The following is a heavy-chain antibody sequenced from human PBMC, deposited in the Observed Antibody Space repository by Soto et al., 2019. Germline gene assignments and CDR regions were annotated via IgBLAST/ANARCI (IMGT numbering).Heavy chain of an antibody. CDR3: AREVVVAAPGWFDP. D-gene: IGHD2-15*01. V-gene: IGHV1-69*12. CDR2: IIPIFGTA. Sequence: QVQLVQSGAEVKKPGSSVKVSCKASGGTFSSYAISWVRQAPGQGLEWMGGIIPIFGTANYAQKFQGRVTTTADESTSSAYMERRSLRSEETAVYYCAREVVVAAPGWFDPWGQGTLVTVSS. CDR1: GGTFSSYA. J-gene: IGHJ5*02.